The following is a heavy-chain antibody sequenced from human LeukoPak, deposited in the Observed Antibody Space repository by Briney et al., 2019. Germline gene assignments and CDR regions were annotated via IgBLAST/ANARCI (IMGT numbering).Heavy chain of an antibody. CDR2: INPNSGGT. V-gene: IGHV1-2*02. J-gene: IGHJ4*02. CDR1: GYTFTGYY. D-gene: IGHD6-13*01. Sequence: ASVKVSCKASGYTFTGYYMHWVRQAPGQGLEWMGWINPNSGGTNYAQKFQGRVTMTRDTSISTAYMELSRLRSADTAVYYCARDLPYSSSWESIDYWGQGTLVTVSS. CDR3: ARDLPYSSSWESIDY.